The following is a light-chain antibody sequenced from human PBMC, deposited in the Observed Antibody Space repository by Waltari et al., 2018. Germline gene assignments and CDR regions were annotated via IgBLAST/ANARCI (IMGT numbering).Light chain of an antibody. CDR2: VNSDGSH. CDR1: SGHSSNI. Sequence: QLVLTQSPSASASLGASVKLTCTLSSGHSSNIIAWLQQQPGKGPRSLMKVNSDGSHRKGDEIPDRLSGSSSGAERYLTIASLQSEDEADYYCETGGHGTWVFGGGTKLTVL. V-gene: IGLV4-69*01. J-gene: IGLJ3*02. CDR3: ETGGHGTWV.